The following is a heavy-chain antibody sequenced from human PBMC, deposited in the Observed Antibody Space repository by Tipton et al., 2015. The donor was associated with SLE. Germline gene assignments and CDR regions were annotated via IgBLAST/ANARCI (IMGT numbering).Heavy chain of an antibody. Sequence: TLSLTCAVYGGSFSYYYWTWIRQPPGKGLEWIGEINHSGSTIYNPSLKSRVTISVDTSRNQFSLKLTSVTAADTAVYYCARSRLKGGFDYWGQGSLVPVSS. CDR2: INHSGST. CDR1: GGSFSYYY. CDR3: ARSRLKGGFDY. V-gene: IGHV4-34*01. J-gene: IGHJ4*02. D-gene: IGHD1-26*01.